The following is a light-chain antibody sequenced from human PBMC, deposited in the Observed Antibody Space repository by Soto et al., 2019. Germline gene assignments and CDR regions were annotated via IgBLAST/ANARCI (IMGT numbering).Light chain of an antibody. Sequence: QSVLTQPASLSGSPGQSITISCTVTSSDIGAYDYVSWFQQHPGKAPKLMISEVNNRPSGVSNRFSGSKSGNTASLTVSGLQAEDEADYYCSSYTGNNNFEVFGTGTKVTVL. V-gene: IGLV2-14*01. CDR2: EVN. CDR3: SSYTGNNNFEV. CDR1: SSDIGAYDY. J-gene: IGLJ1*01.